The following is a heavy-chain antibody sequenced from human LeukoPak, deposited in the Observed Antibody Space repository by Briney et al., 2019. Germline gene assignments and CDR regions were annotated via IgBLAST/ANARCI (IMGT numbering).Heavy chain of an antibody. V-gene: IGHV3-33*01. CDR3: ARDRMVTYFDY. Sequence: GGSLRLSCAASGFTFSSYGMHWVRQAPGKGLEWVAVIWYDGSNKYYADSMKGRFTISRDNSKNTLYLQMNSLRAEDTAMYYCARDRMVTYFDYWGQGTLVTVSS. J-gene: IGHJ4*02. CDR2: IWYDGSNK. CDR1: GFTFSSYG. D-gene: IGHD5-18*01.